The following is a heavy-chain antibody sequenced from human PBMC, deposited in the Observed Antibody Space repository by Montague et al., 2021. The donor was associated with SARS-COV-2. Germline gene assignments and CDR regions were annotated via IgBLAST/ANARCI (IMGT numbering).Heavy chain of an antibody. CDR2: INHSGST. CDR1: GGSFTNYY. Sequence: SETLSLTCAVRGGSFTNYYWNWIRQSPGKGLETLGEINHSGSTNYSPSLKSRVTISVDMSKSQVSLNLTSVTAADTAIYYCARARGRTGWFDFWGQGIQVTVSS. J-gene: IGHJ5*01. D-gene: IGHD3-10*01. V-gene: IGHV4-34*01. CDR3: ARARGRTGWFDF.